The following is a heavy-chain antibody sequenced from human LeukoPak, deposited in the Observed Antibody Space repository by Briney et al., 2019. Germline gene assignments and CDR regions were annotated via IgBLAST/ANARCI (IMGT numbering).Heavy chain of an antibody. D-gene: IGHD2-21*02. V-gene: IGHV1-2*02. CDR1: GYIFTGYY. J-gene: IGHJ6*03. CDR2: ISDNSGDT. Sequence: ASVKVSCKASGYIFTGYYIHWVRQVPGQGLEWMGWISDNSGDTNYAQKFQGRVTMTRDTSISTAYMELSRLRSDDTAVYYCARDGDHCGGDCPYYYYYYMDVWGKGTTVTVSS. CDR3: ARDGDHCGGDCPYYYYYYMDV.